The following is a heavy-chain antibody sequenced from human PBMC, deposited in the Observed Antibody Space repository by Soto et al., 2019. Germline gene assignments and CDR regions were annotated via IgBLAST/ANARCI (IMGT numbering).Heavy chain of an antibody. D-gene: IGHD3-10*01. CDR3: ARAEGAGNDAFDI. V-gene: IGHV4-4*07. CDR2: FSLSGTT. Sequence: PSETLSLTCTVSGASITGSFFWSWIRQPAGKGLEWIGRFSLSGTTNYNPSLRSRVTMSADVSKNQFSLRLTSVTAADTALYYCARAEGAGNDAFDIWGQGTMVTVSS. CDR1: GASITGSFF. J-gene: IGHJ3*02.